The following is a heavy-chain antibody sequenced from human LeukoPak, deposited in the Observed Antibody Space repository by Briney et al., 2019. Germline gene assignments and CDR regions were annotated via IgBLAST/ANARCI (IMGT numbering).Heavy chain of an antibody. V-gene: IGHV3-23*01. Sequence: GGSLRLSCAASGFTFSSYAMTWVRQAPGKGLEWASAISSRGITSYYADSVKGRFTISRDNSNNTLFLQMNSLRAEDTAVYYCAKDPQWDVDRYGSGSYYLYWGQGTLVTVSS. J-gene: IGHJ4*02. CDR2: ISSRGITS. CDR3: AKDPQWDVDRYGSGSYYLY. D-gene: IGHD3-10*01. CDR1: GFTFSSYA.